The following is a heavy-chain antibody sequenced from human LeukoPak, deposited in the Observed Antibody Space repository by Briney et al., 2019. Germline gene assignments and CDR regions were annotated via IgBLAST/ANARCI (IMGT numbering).Heavy chain of an antibody. CDR2: IYYSGST. CDR3: ASPKHLAEWYFDL. CDR1: GGSFSSSSYY. Sequence: PSETRSLTCTVSGGSFSSSSYYWGWIRQPPGKGLEWIGSIYYSGSTYYNPSLKSRVTISVDTSKNQFSLKLSSVTAADTAVYYCASPKHLAEWYFDLWGRGTLVTVSS. J-gene: IGHJ2*01. V-gene: IGHV4-39*07.